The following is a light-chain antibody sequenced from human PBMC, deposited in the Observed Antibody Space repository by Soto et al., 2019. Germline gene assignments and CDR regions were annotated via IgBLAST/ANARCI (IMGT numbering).Light chain of an antibody. Sequence: EIVLTQSPGTLSLSPGERATLSCRASQSVRSSYFAWYQQKPGQAPRLLIYGASNRATGILDRFSGSGSGTDFTLTISRLEPEDFAVYYCQQYGSSGTFGQGTKVDIK. V-gene: IGKV3-20*01. CDR3: QQYGSSGT. J-gene: IGKJ1*01. CDR1: QSVRSSY. CDR2: GAS.